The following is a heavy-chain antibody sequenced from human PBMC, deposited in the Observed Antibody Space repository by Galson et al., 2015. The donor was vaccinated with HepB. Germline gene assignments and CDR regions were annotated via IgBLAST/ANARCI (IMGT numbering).Heavy chain of an antibody. CDR2: ISYDGSNK. CDR1: GFTFSSYA. Sequence: SLRLSCAASGFTFSSYAMHWVRQAPGKGLEWVAVISYDGSNKYYADSVKGRFTISRDNSKNTLYLQMNSLRAEDTAVYYCARDPGDYGDYRLDYWGQGTLVTVSS. J-gene: IGHJ4*02. CDR3: ARDPGDYGDYRLDY. V-gene: IGHV3-30*04. D-gene: IGHD4-17*01.